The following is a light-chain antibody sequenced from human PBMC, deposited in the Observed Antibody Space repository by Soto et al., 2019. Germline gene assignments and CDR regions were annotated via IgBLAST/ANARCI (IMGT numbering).Light chain of an antibody. J-gene: IGKJ1*01. V-gene: IGKV3-20*01. CDR3: PQYGSSPRP. Sequence: MLSQSADTLSLYPGERATLSCRASPGVSANNLAWYQHKAGQTPRLLIYGASSRATGIPDRFSGSGSGTDFTLTISGLEPDDLAVYYCPQYGSSPRPFAQGGKVAIK. CDR2: GAS. CDR1: PGVSANN.